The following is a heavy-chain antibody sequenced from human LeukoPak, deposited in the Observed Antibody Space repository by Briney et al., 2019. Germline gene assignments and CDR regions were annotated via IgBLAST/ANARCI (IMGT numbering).Heavy chain of an antibody. V-gene: IGHV3-48*02. CDR3: ARDAEYCSGGSCYGGSYLFDY. J-gene: IGHJ4*02. D-gene: IGHD2-15*01. Sequence: GGSLRLSCAASGFTFSSYSMHWVRQAPEKGLEWVSYISSSSSTIYYADSVKGRFTISRDNAKNSLYLQMNSLRDEDTAVYYCARDAEYCSGGSCYGGSYLFDYWGQGTLVTVSS. CDR2: ISSSSSTI. CDR1: GFTFSSYS.